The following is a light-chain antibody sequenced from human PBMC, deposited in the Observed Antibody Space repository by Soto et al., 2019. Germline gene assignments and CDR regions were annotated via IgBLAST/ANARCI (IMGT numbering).Light chain of an antibody. CDR2: DAS. CDR3: QHYGSSPRT. CDR1: RSVSNY. V-gene: IGKV3-11*01. Sequence: EVVLTQSPATLSLSPGRRATLSCRASRSVSNYLAWYQQKPGQAPRLLIYDASNRATGIPARFSGTGSGTDFTLTISSLEPEDFAVYYCQHYGSSPRTFGQGTKVEIK. J-gene: IGKJ1*01.